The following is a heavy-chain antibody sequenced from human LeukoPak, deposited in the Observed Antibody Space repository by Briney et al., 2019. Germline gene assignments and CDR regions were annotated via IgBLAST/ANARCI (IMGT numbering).Heavy chain of an antibody. V-gene: IGHV3-23*01. CDR3: AATPNMITFGGVIVKASAFDI. Sequence: GGSLRLSCAASGFTFSSYAMSWVRQAPGKGLEWVSAISGSGVSTYYADSVKGRFTTSRDNSKNTLYLQMNSLRAEDTAVYYCAATPNMITFGGVIVKASAFDIWGQGTMVTVSS. CDR1: GFTFSSYA. J-gene: IGHJ3*02. D-gene: IGHD3-16*02. CDR2: ISGSGVST.